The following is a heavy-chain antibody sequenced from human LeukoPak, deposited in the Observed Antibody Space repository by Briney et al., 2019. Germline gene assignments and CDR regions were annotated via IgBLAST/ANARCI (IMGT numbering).Heavy chain of an antibody. CDR3: ARPLNTMVRGITTATDFFSYAMDV. V-gene: IGHV1-69*01. CDR1: GGTFGSYA. J-gene: IGHJ6*02. CDR2: ILPSFGAT. D-gene: IGHD3-10*01. Sequence: SVTVSCKASGGTFGSYAISWVRQAPGQGLEWIGGILPSFGATKYSQKFQDRVTITADVSTTTVYMDLTSLSSEDPALYYCARPLNTMVRGITTATDFFSYAMDVWGQGTAVTVSS.